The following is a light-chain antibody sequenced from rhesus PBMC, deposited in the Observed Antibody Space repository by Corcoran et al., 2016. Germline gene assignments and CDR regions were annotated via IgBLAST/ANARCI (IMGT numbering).Light chain of an antibody. Sequence: DIQMTQSPSSLSASVGDRVTITCRASQGITTEFNWYQQKPGKPPKRLIYAASSLDSGVPSRFSGNGSGTVFTFTISSLQPEDFATYYGLQYNSDPFTFGPGTKLDIK. J-gene: IGKJ3*01. CDR2: AAS. V-gene: IGKV1-43*02. CDR1: QGITTE. CDR3: LQYNSDPFT.